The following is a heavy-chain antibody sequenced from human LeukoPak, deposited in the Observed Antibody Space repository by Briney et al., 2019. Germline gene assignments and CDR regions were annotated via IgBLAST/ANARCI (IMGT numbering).Heavy chain of an antibody. Sequence: SETLSLTCAVYGGSFSGYYWSWIRQPPGKGLEWIEEINHSGSTNYNPSLKSRVTISVDTSKNQFSLKLSSVTAADTAVYYCARDEVYGPGNEAWGQGTLVTVSS. J-gene: IGHJ4*02. D-gene: IGHD3-10*01. CDR1: GGSFSGYY. V-gene: IGHV4-34*01. CDR2: INHSGST. CDR3: ARDEVYGPGNEA.